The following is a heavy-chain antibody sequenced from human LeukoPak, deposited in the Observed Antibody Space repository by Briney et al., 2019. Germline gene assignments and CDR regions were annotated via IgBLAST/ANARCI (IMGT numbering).Heavy chain of an antibody. CDR2: ISGSGGST. V-gene: IGHV3-23*01. D-gene: IGHD2-2*01. Sequence: PGGSLRLSCAASGFTFSSYAMSWVRQAPGKGLEWVSAISGSGGSTYYADSVKGRFTISRDNSKNTLYLQMNSLRAEDTAVYYCAKDRGHYCRSSSCYPDAFDIWGQGTMVTLSS. CDR1: GFTFSSYA. J-gene: IGHJ3*02. CDR3: AKDRGHYCRSSSCYPDAFDI.